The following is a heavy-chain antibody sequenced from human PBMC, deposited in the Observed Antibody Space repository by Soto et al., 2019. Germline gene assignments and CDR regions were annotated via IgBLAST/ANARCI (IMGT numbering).Heavy chain of an antibody. CDR3: ARDLPPVDY. CDR1: GYTFSSYF. Sequence: QVQLVQSGAEVKKPGASVKVSCKASGYTFSSYFISWVRQAPGQGLERMGRISAYNGNTNYAQNRQGRVTMTTDTSTSTAYMKLRSLRSDDTAVYYCARDLPPVDYWGQGTLFTVSS. J-gene: IGHJ4*02. CDR2: ISAYNGNT. V-gene: IGHV1-18*01.